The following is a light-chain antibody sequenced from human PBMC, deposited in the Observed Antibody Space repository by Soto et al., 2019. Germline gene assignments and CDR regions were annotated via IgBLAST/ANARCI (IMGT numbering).Light chain of an antibody. V-gene: IGKV3D-20*01. CDR2: DAS. J-gene: IGKJ4*01. CDR1: QSLSSSY. Sequence: EIVLTQSPSTLSLSPSERSTLSCWASQSLSSSYLAWYQQKPGLAPRLLIYDASSRATGIPDRFSGSGSGTDFTLTISRLEPEDFAVYYCQQYGSSPLTFGGGTKVDNK. CDR3: QQYGSSPLT.